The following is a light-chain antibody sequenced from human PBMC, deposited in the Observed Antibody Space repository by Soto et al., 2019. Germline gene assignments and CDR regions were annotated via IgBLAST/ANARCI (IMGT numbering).Light chain of an antibody. CDR1: QSINSNY. CDR2: DTS. J-gene: IGKJ5*01. V-gene: IGKV3D-20*01. Sequence: EIVLTQSPATLSLSPGERATLSCGARQSINSNYLAWYQQKPGLAPRLVIYDTSRRAPGIPDRLTGSGSGTDFTLTISRLETEDSAIYYCQQYGSSPTFGQGTRLEIK. CDR3: QQYGSSPT.